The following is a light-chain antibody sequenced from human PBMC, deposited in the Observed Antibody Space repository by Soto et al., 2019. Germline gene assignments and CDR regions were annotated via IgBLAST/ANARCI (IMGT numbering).Light chain of an antibody. V-gene: IGKV3-20*01. CDR2: GAS. CDR3: QQYGSSPFT. Sequence: EIVLTQSPGTLSLSPGERATLSCRASQTVSSSYLAWYQHKPGQAPRLLIYGASSRATGIPDRFSGSGSGTDFTLTISRLEPEHFAVYYCQQYGSSPFTFGPGTKVDIK. CDR1: QTVSSSY. J-gene: IGKJ3*01.